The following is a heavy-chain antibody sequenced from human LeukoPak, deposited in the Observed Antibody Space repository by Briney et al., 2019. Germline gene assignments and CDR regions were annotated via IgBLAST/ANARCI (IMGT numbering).Heavy chain of an antibody. Sequence: PGGSLRLSCAASGFTFSSYAMSWVRQAPGKGLEWVSAISGSGGSTYYADSVKGRFTISKDNSKNTLYLQMNSLRAEDTAVYYCAKSGAFTVTPTYYFDYWGQGTLVTVSS. CDR1: GFTFSSYA. CDR2: ISGSGGST. CDR3: AKSGAFTVTPTYYFDY. V-gene: IGHV3-23*01. D-gene: IGHD4-17*01. J-gene: IGHJ4*02.